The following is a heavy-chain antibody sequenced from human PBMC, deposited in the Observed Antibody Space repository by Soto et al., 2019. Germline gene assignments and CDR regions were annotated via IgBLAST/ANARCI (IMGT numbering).Heavy chain of an antibody. V-gene: IGHV4-4*07. CDR2: IYTSGST. CDR3: AGGGMATIPLGY. D-gene: IGHD5-12*01. Sequence: QVQLQESGPGLVKPSETLSLTCTVSGGSISSYYWSWIRQPAGKGLEWIGRIYTSGSTNYNPSLKSRVTMSVDTSKNRFSLKLSSVTAGDRAVYYCAGGGMATIPLGYWGQGTLVTVSS. CDR1: GGSISSYY. J-gene: IGHJ4*02.